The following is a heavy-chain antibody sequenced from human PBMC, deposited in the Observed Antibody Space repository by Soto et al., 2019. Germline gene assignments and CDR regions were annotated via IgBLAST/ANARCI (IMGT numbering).Heavy chain of an antibody. V-gene: IGHV3-30*18. J-gene: IGHJ4*02. CDR2: ISYDGSNK. Sequence: QVQLVESGGGVVQPGRSLRLSCAASGFTFSSYGMHWVRQAPGKGLEWVAVISYDGSNKYYADYVKGRFTISRDNSKNTLYLQMNSLRAEDTAVYYCAKMGLAAASAARGYWGQGTLVTVSS. CDR3: AKMGLAAASAARGY. D-gene: IGHD6-13*01. CDR1: GFTFSSYG.